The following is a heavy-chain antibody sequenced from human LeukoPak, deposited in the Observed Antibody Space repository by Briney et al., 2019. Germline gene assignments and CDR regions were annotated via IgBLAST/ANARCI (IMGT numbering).Heavy chain of an antibody. D-gene: IGHD6-13*01. CDR1: GFTFSSYG. J-gene: IGHJ3*01. CDR3: ARARIAAAGTGAFDV. V-gene: IGHV3-30*12. CDR2: ISYDGSNK. Sequence: GGSLRLSCAASGFTFSSYGMHWVRQAPGKGLEWVAVISYDGSNKYYADSVKGRFTISRDNSKNTLYLQMNSLRAEDTSVYYCARARIAAAGTGAFDVWGQGTMVTVSS.